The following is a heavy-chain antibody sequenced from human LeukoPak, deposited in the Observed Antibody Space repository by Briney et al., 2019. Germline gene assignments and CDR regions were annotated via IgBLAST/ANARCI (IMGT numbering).Heavy chain of an antibody. V-gene: IGHV1-2*02. J-gene: IGHJ4*02. CDR2: IGPHSTFT. D-gene: IGHD2/OR15-2a*01. CDR3: VREGEGPLSKDFDY. CDR1: GFTFTDHY. Sequence: ASMKVSRKSSGFTFTDHYIHWVRQGPGQGLEWMGYIGPHSTFTSSPQEFQGRVTMTRDASMSTAYMELTRLTSDDTAVYYCVREGEGPLSKDFDYWGQGTLVTVSS.